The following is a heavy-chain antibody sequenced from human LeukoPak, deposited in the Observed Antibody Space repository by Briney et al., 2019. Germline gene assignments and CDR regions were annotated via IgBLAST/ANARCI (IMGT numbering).Heavy chain of an antibody. CDR1: GFTFSSYA. V-gene: IGHV3-23*01. CDR2: ITGSNGYT. Sequence: GGSLRLSCAASGFTFSSYAMVWVRQAPGKGLEWVSTITGSNGYTYYADSVKGRFTISRDNSKNTLYLQMNSLRAEDTAIYYCARESPVTATGRSWFDPWGQGTLVTVSS. J-gene: IGHJ5*02. CDR3: ARESPVTATGRSWFDP. D-gene: IGHD6-13*01.